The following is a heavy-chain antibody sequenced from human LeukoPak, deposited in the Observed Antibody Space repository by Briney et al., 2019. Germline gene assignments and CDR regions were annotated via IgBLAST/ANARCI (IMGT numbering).Heavy chain of an antibody. Sequence: GGSLRLSCAASEFAFSSYAMSWVRQAPGKGLEWVSGLSGSGGSTYYADSVKGRFTISRDNSKNTLYLQMNSLRAEDTAVYYCAKGTVFGVVRSGGLDYWGQGTLVTASS. CDR3: AKGTVFGVVRSGGLDY. CDR1: EFAFSSYA. J-gene: IGHJ4*02. D-gene: IGHD3-3*01. V-gene: IGHV3-23*01. CDR2: LSGSGGST.